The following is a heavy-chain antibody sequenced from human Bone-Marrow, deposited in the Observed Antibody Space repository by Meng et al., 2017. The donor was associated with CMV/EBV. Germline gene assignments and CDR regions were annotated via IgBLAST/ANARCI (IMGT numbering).Heavy chain of an antibody. Sequence: GESLKISCAASGFTLSSYEVNWARQAPGKGLEWVAYISYSGSTIYYAESVKGRFTISRDNAMNSVSLQMNSLRVEDTALYYCATDYVPNYWGPGTLVTVSS. V-gene: IGHV3-48*03. D-gene: IGHD3-16*01. CDR3: ATDYVPNY. CDR2: ISYSGSTI. CDR1: GFTLSSYE. J-gene: IGHJ4*02.